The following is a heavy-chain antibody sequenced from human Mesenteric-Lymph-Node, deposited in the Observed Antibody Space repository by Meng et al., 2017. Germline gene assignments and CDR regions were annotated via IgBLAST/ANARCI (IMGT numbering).Heavy chain of an antibody. J-gene: IGHJ3*02. Sequence: SLKISCAASGFTFDDYAMHWVRQAPGKGLEWVSGISWNSGSIGYADSVKGRFTISRDNSKNTLYLQMNSLRAEDTAVYYCAKDQRAVLLWFGEGTFDAFDIWGQGTMVTVSS. CDR3: AKDQRAVLLWFGEGTFDAFDI. CDR1: GFTFDDYA. CDR2: ISWNSGSI. D-gene: IGHD3-10*01. V-gene: IGHV3-9*01.